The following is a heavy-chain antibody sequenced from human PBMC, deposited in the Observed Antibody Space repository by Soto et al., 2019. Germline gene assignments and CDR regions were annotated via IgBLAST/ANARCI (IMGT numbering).Heavy chain of an antibody. Sequence: GGSLRLSCAASGFNFSDHYIHWVRQPRGKGLQWVSTIGTAGDTYYPASVKGRFTVSRENVKNLLFLQMNSLRAEDTAVYYCARSGGYYYLDYWGQGALVTVSS. CDR2: IGTAGDT. CDR1: GFNFSDHY. V-gene: IGHV3-13*01. J-gene: IGHJ4*02. CDR3: ARSGGYYYLDY. D-gene: IGHD3-22*01.